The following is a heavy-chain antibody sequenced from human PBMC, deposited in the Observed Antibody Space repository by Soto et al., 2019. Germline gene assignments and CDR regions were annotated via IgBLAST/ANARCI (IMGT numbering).Heavy chain of an antibody. V-gene: IGHV3-48*02. CDR3: VRDDKWAFDI. J-gene: IGHJ3*02. Sequence: EAHLVESGGGLVQPGRSRRLSCAASGFTFSSYAFNWVRQAPGKGLEWISYISVGSGSIFYADSVKGRFTISRDDAQNSLYLQMNPLRDDDTAIYFCVRDDKWAFDIWGQGTTVIVSS. CDR2: ISVGSGSI. CDR1: GFTFSSYA. D-gene: IGHD1-26*01.